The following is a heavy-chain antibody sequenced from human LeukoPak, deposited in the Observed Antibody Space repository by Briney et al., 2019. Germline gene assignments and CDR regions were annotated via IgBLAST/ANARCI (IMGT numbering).Heavy chain of an antibody. Sequence: PGRSLRLSCAASGFTFSGYAMHWVRQAPGKGLEWVAVISYDGSNKYYADSVKGRFTISRDNSKNTLYLQMNSLRAEDTAVYYCARDAYYYDSSGYYGMGYFDYWGQGTLVTVSS. CDR3: ARDAYYYDSSGYYGMGYFDY. V-gene: IGHV3-30*04. CDR1: GFTFSGYA. D-gene: IGHD3-22*01. CDR2: ISYDGSNK. J-gene: IGHJ4*02.